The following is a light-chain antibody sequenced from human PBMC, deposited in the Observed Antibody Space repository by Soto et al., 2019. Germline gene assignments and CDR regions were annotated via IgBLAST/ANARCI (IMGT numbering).Light chain of an antibody. CDR3: CSYAGSSTFPYV. CDR2: EVS. J-gene: IGLJ1*01. V-gene: IGLV2-23*02. Sequence: QSVLTQPASVSGSPGQAITISCTGTSSDVGSYNLVSWYQQHPGKAPKLMIYEVSKRPSGVSNRFSGSKSGNTASLTISGLQAEDEADYSCCSYAGSSTFPYVFGTGTKVTVL. CDR1: SSDVGSYNL.